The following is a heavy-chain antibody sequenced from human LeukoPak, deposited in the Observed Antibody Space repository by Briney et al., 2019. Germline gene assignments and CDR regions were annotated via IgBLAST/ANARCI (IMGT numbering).Heavy chain of an antibody. D-gene: IGHD2-2*01. CDR3: AKWVVVVPAYFDY. V-gene: IGHV4-59*01. Sequence: PSETLSLTCTVSGGSISSYYWSWIRQPPGKGLEWIGYIYYSGSTNYNPSLKSRVTISVDTSKNQFSLKLSSVTAADTAVYYCAKWVVVVPAYFDYWGQGTLVTVSS. CDR2: IYYSGST. CDR1: GGSISSYY. J-gene: IGHJ4*02.